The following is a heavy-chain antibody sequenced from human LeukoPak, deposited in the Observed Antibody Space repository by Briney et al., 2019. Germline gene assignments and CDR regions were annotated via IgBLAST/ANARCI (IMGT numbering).Heavy chain of an antibody. J-gene: IGHJ4*02. CDR2: IYYSGST. Sequence: SETLSLTCTVSGGSISSYYWSWIRQPPGKGLEWIGYIYYSGSTNYNPSLKSRVTISVDTSKNQFSLKLSSVTAADTAVYYCARELRGYSYTKFDYWGQGTLVTVSS. V-gene: IGHV4-59*12. D-gene: IGHD5-18*01. CDR3: ARELRGYSYTKFDY. CDR1: GGSISSYY.